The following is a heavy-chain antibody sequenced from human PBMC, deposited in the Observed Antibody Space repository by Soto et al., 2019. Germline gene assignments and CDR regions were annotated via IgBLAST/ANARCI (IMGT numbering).Heavy chain of an antibody. V-gene: IGHV1-69*06. D-gene: IGHD5-18*01. CDR1: GGTFSSYA. J-gene: IGHJ4*02. Sequence: QVQLVQSGAEVKKPGSSVKVSCKASGGTFSSYAISWVRQAPGQGLEWMGGIIPIFGTANYAQKFQGRVTITADKSTSTAYMERSSLRSEDTAVYYCARSHTAMVTTYFDYWGQGTLVTVSS. CDR2: IIPIFGTA. CDR3: ARSHTAMVTTYFDY.